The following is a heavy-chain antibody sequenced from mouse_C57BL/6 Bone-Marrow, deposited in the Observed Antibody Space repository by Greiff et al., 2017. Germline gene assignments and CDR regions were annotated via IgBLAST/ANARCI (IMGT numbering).Heavy chain of an antibody. D-gene: IGHD2-3*01. J-gene: IGHJ3*01. CDR2: IYPRSGNT. CDR3: ARYDGYYLDY. V-gene: IGHV1-81*01. Sequence: VQLQQSGAELARPGASVKLSCKASGYTFTSYGISWVKQRTGQGLEWIGEIYPRSGNTYYNEKFKGKATLTADKSSSTAYMELRSLTSEDSAVYFCARYDGYYLDYWGQGTLVTVSA. CDR1: GYTFTSYG.